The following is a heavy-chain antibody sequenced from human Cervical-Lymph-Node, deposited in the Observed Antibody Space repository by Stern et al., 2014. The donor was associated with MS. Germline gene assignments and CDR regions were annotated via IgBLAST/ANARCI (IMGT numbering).Heavy chain of an antibody. D-gene: IGHD1-26*01. Sequence: MQLVESGGGVVQPGRSLRLSCAASGFPFSNYGMHWVRQAPGKGLEWVAIIWSDGSNQYYAASVKGRFTISRDNSKNTLYLQMNSLRAEDTSVYYCAREGYDIVGATNYGYDAFDIWGQGTMVTVSS. V-gene: IGHV3-33*01. J-gene: IGHJ3*02. CDR3: AREGYDIVGATNYGYDAFDI. CDR1: GFPFSNYG. CDR2: IWSDGSNQ.